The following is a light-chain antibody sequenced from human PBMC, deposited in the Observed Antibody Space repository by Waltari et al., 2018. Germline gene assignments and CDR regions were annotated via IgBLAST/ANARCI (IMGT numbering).Light chain of an antibody. CDR2: GAS. CDR3: QQYGSSPRGT. J-gene: IGKJ2*01. Sequence: DIVLTQSQGTLSLSPGERATLSCRASQSVSSSYLAWYQQKPGQAPRLLIYGASSRATGIPDRFSGSGSGTDFTLTISRREPEDFAVYYCQQYGSSPRGTFGQGTKLEIK. V-gene: IGKV3-20*01. CDR1: QSVSSSY.